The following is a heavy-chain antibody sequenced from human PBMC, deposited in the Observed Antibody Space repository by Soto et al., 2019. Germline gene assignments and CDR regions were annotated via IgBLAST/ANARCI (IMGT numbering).Heavy chain of an antibody. V-gene: IGHV1-3*01. D-gene: IGHD1-26*01. CDR3: ARGASPLIDY. J-gene: IGHJ4*02. Sequence: ASVKVSCKASGYTFTSYAMHWVRQAPGQRLEWMGWINAGNGNTKYSQKFQGRVTITRDTSASTAYMGLSSLRSEDTAVYYCARGASPLIDYWGQGTLVTVSS. CDR1: GYTFTSYA. CDR2: INAGNGNT.